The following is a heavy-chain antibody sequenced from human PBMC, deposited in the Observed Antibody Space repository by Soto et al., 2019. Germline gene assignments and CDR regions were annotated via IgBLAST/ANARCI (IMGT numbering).Heavy chain of an antibody. CDR2: ISTDNGNT. V-gene: IGHV1-18*01. J-gene: IGHJ4*02. Sequence: ASVKVSCKASGYTFTNFGISWVRQAPGQGLEWMGWISTDNGNTHSTRKLQGRVIMTTDTSTSTAYMELSSLRSEDTAVYYCATTSSTLVMGYWGQGTLVTVSS. D-gene: IGHD2-8*01. CDR1: GYTFTNFG. CDR3: ATTSSTLVMGY.